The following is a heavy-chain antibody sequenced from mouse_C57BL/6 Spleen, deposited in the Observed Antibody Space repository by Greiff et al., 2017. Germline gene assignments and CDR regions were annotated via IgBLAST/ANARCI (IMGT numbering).Heavy chain of an antibody. J-gene: IGHJ3*01. D-gene: IGHD1-1*01. CDR1: GFNIKDDY. Sequence: VQLQQSGAELVRPGASVELSCTASGFNIKDDYMHWVKQRPEQGLEWIGWIDPENGDTEYASKFQGKATITADTSSNTAYLQLSSLTSEDTAVYYCTTRTTVAPFAYWGQGTLVTVSA. CDR2: IDPENGDT. V-gene: IGHV14-4*01. CDR3: TTRTTVAPFAY.